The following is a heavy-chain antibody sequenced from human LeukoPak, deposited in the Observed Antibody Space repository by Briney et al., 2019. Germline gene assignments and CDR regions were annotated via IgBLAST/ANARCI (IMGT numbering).Heavy chain of an antibody. Sequence: ASVKVSCKASGYTFTNYDINWVRQATGQGLEWMGWMNPNSGNTGYAQKFQGRVTITRNTSISTAYMELSSLRSEDTAVYYCARAIVVVRRGEYYFDYWGQGTLVTVSS. CDR3: ARAIVVVRRGEYYFDY. V-gene: IGHV1-8*01. J-gene: IGHJ4*02. D-gene: IGHD2-21*01. CDR1: GYTFTNYD. CDR2: MNPNSGNT.